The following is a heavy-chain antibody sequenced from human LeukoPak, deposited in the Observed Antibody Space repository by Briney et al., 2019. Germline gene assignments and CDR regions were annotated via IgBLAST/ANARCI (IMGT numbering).Heavy chain of an antibody. CDR3: ALAVAAIGVAFDI. V-gene: IGHV4-30-2*01. Sequence: SQTLSLTCTVSGGSISSGGYYWSWIRQPPGKGLEWIGYIYHSGSTYYNPSLKSRVTISVDRSKNQFSLKLSSVTAADTAVYYCALAVAAIGVAFDIWGQGTMVTVSS. D-gene: IGHD6-19*01. J-gene: IGHJ3*02. CDR2: IYHSGST. CDR1: GGSISSGGYY.